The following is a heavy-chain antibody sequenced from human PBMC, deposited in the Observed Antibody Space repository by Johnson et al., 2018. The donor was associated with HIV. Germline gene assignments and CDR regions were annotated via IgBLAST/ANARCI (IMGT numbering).Heavy chain of an antibody. CDR2: ISWNSGSI. CDR3: VGRDSGSLSFDL. CDR1: GFTFDDYA. J-gene: IGHJ3*01. D-gene: IGHD1-26*01. V-gene: IGHV3-9*01. Sequence: VQLVESGGGLVQPGRSLRLSCAASGFTFDDYAMHWVRQAPGKGLEWVSGISWNSGSIGYADSVKGRFTISRDNAKNSLYLQMNNLRVEDTALYFCVGRDSGSLSFDLGGQGTMVIVSS.